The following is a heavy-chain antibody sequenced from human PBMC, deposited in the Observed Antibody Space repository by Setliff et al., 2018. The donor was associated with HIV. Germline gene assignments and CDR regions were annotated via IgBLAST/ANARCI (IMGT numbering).Heavy chain of an antibody. D-gene: IGHD6-13*01. CDR1: GGSFSGYY. V-gene: IGHV4-34*01. CDR2: INHSGST. Sequence: LSLTCAVYGGSFSGYYWSWIRQPPGKGLEWIGEINHSGSTNYNPSLKSRVTISVDTAMDQFSLKLNSVTAADTAVYYCAAASSWDPLLDYWGQGTLVTVSS. J-gene: IGHJ4*02. CDR3: AAASSWDPLLDY.